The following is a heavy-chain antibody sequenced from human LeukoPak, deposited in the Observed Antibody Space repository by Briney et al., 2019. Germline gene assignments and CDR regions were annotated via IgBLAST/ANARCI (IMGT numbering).Heavy chain of an antibody. CDR1: GFTFSNAW. V-gene: IGHV3-15*01. Sequence: GGSLRLSCAASGFTFSNAWMSWVRQAPGKGLEWVGHIKSKADGGTTDYAAPAKGRFTISRDDSKNMLFLQMNSLKTEDTALYYCTPNYTDNYYYMDVWGIGTTVTVSS. CDR2: IKSKADGGTT. J-gene: IGHJ6*03. CDR3: TPNYTDNYYYMDV. D-gene: IGHD1-7*01.